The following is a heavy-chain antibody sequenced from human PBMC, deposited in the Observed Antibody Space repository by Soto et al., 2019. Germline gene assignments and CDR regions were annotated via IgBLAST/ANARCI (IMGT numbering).Heavy chain of an antibody. J-gene: IGHJ3*02. CDR3: AREREGYCSGGSCYSGAFDI. V-gene: IGHV1-2*04. D-gene: IGHD2-15*01. CDR1: GYTFTGYY. CDR2: INPNSGGT. Sequence: ASVKVSCKASGYTFTGYYMHWVRQAPGQGLEWMGWINPNSGGTNCAQKFQGWVTMTRDTSISTAYMELSRLRSDDTAVYYCAREREGYCSGGSCYSGAFDIWGQGTMVTVSS.